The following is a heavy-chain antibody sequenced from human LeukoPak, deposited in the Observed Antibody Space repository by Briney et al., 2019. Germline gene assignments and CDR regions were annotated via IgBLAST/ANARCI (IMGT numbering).Heavy chain of an antibody. D-gene: IGHD3-22*01. V-gene: IGHV3-9*01. CDR3: AKGAQPWYYDSSGPNHWGSALDI. J-gene: IGHJ3*02. CDR2: ISWNGDVT. CDR1: GSSFDDYA. Sequence: PGRSLRLSCAVSGSSFDDYAMFLVRQAPGEGLEWVSGISWNGDVTAYADSVRGRFTVFRDNAKNSVFLQMNSLRSEDTAFYYRAKGAQPWYYDSSGPNHWGSALDIWGQGTAVTVSS.